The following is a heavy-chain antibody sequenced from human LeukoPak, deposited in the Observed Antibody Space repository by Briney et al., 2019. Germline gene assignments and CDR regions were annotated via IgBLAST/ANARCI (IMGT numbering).Heavy chain of an antibody. CDR3: ASRIEQAFDI. V-gene: IGHV1-69*13. CDR2: IIPIFGTA. CDR1: GGTFSSYA. D-gene: IGHD1-14*01. Sequence: GASVKVSCKASGGTFSSYAISWVRQAPGQGLEWMGGIIPIFGTANYAQKFQGRVTITADESTSTAYMELSSLRSGDTALYYCASRIEQAFDIWGQGTMVTVSS. J-gene: IGHJ3*02.